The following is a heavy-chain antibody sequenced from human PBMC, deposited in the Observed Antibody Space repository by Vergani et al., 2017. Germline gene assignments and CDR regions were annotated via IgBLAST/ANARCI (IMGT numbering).Heavy chain of an antibody. CDR2: IYTRGST. D-gene: IGHD3-10*01. J-gene: IGHJ3*02. V-gene: IGHV4-61*02. CDR1: GGSISSGSYY. Sequence: QVQLQESGPGLVKPSQTLSLTCTVSGGSISSGSYYWSWIRQPAGKGLEWIGRIYTRGSTNYNPSLKSRVTMSVDTSKNQFSLKLSSVTAADTAVYYCAREEWFGEYDAFDIWGQGTMVTVSS. CDR3: AREEWFGEYDAFDI.